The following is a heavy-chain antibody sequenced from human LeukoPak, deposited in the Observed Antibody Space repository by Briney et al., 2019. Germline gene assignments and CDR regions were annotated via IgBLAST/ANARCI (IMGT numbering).Heavy chain of an antibody. V-gene: IGHV1-46*01. J-gene: IGHJ4*02. CDR2: INPSGGST. Sequence: ASVKVSCKASGYTFTDYSIHWVRQAPGQGLEWMGIINPSGGSTSYAQKFQGRVTMTRDTSTSTVYMELSSLRSEDTAVYYCASGRLGLLAFGLRYWGQGTLVTVSS. D-gene: IGHD5-12*01. CDR1: GYTFTDYS. CDR3: ASGRLGLLAFGLRY.